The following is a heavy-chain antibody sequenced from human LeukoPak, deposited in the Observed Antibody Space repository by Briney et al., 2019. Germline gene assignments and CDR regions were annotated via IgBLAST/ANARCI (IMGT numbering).Heavy chain of an antibody. Sequence: SGGSLRLSCAASGFIFSSYAMSWVRQAPGKGLEWVSSISGSGGSTYYADSVKGRFTISRDNPKNTLYLQMIILRAEDTAVYYCAKDFYNLYYGMDVWGQGTTVTVSS. CDR2: ISGSGGST. CDR3: AKDFYNLYYGMDV. CDR1: GFIFSSYA. V-gene: IGHV3-23*01. D-gene: IGHD5-24*01. J-gene: IGHJ6*02.